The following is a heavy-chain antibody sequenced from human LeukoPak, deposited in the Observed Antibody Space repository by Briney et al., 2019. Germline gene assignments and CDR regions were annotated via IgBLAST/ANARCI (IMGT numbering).Heavy chain of an antibody. CDR2: IHHSGSR. CDR3: ACKTTAAVGTFDY. Sequence: PSGTLSLTCAVSGGSISSDNWWSWVRQPPGKGLEWIGEIHHSGSRNYNPSLKSRVIISVDKSKNQFSLKLSSVTAADTALYYCACKTTAAVGTFDYWGQGTLVTVSS. D-gene: IGHD6-13*01. CDR1: GGSISSDNW. V-gene: IGHV4-4*02. J-gene: IGHJ4*02.